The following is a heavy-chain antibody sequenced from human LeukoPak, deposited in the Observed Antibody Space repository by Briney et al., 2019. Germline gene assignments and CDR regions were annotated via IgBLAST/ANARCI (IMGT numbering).Heavy chain of an antibody. D-gene: IGHD4-17*01. Sequence: ASVKVSCKVSGYTLTELSMHWVRQAPGKGLEWMGGFDPEDGETIYAQKFQGRVTMTEDTSTDTAYMELSSLRSEDTAVYYCARYDYGTIGATFDIWGQGTMVTVSS. CDR1: GYTLTELS. V-gene: IGHV1-24*01. CDR3: ARYDYGTIGATFDI. CDR2: FDPEDGET. J-gene: IGHJ3*02.